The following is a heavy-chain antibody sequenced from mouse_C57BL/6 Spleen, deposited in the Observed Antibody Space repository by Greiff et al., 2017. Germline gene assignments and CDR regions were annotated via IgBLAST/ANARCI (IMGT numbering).Heavy chain of an antibody. D-gene: IGHD2-4*01. V-gene: IGHV1-82*01. CDR1: GYAFGSSW. CDR3: ARCDYDEGYAMDY. CDR2: IYPGDGDT. J-gene: IGHJ4*01. Sequence: QVQLKESGPELVKPGASVKISCKASGYAFGSSWMNWVKQRPGKGLEWIGRIYPGDGDTNYNGKFKGKATLTADKSSSTAYMQLSSLTSEDSAVYFCARCDYDEGYAMDYWGQGTSVTVSS.